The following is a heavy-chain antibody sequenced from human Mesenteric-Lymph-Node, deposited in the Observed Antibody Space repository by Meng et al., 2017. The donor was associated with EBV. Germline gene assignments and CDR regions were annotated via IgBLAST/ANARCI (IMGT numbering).Heavy chain of an antibody. J-gene: IGHJ2*01. D-gene: IGHD6-6*01. CDR1: GGTFSSFD. Sequence: QVQLVQSGAEVKKPGSSVKVSCKASGGTFSSFDIAWMRQAPGQGLEWMGGIIPIIVTPTYAQKFLGRVTITADESTNTAYMELTSLRSEDTAIYYCARGVAFIAARPDWYFDVWGRGTLVTVSS. CDR2: IIPIIVTP. CDR3: ARGVAFIAARPDWYFDV. V-gene: IGHV1-69*01.